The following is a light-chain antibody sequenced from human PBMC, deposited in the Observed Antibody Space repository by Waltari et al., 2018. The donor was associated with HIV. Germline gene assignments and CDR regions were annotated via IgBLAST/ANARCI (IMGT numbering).Light chain of an antibody. Sequence: QSVLTQPASVSGSPGQSITISCTGASSDVGDYNSVSWYQQSPGQAPNLLIYEVSDRPSGVSNRFSGSKSGNTASLTISGLQPEDESNYYCSSYSKSNSLVFGTGTKVTVL. V-gene: IGLV2-14*01. CDR3: SSYSKSNSLV. CDR1: SSDVGDYNS. CDR2: EVS. J-gene: IGLJ1*01.